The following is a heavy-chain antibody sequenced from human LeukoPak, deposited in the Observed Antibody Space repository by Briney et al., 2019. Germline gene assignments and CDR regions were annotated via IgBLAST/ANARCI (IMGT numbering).Heavy chain of an antibody. V-gene: IGHV3-9*01. Sequence: GGSLRLSCAASGFTFDDYAMHWVRQAPGKGLEWVSGISWSSGSIGYADSVKGRFTISRDNSKNTLYLQMNSLRAEDTAVYYCATLWFGEFSPCDYWGQGTLVTVSS. CDR3: ATLWFGEFSPCDY. J-gene: IGHJ4*02. D-gene: IGHD3-10*01. CDR1: GFTFDDYA. CDR2: ISWSSGSI.